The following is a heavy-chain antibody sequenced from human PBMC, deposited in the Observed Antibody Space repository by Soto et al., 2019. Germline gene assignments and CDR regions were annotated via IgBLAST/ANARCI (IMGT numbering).Heavy chain of an antibody. CDR2: IGGGKGDEK. CDR3: AKERMSDNGVWDDLDG. V-gene: IGHV3-23*01. D-gene: IGHD1-26*01. CDR1: GFIFNNYA. Sequence: EAQLSESGGGLVQPGGSLRLSCAASGFIFNNYAMNWVRQAPGKGLDWVSGIGGGKGDEKEYADSVKGRFTISRERSKNALFQHLISLRAEDTAVYYCAKERMSDNGVWDDLDGWGPGAMVTVSS. J-gene: IGHJ3*01.